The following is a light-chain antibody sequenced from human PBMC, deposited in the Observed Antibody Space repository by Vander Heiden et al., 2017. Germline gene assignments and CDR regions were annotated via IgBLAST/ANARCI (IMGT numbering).Light chain of an antibody. CDR3: QQYRSAPWT. J-gene: IGKJ1*01. V-gene: IGKV1-9*01. Sequence: IQLTQSPSSLSASVGDRVPITCRASRDTNSYLAWYQQRPEKAPKLLIYAATTLQGGVPLRFGGSGSGTDFTLTINNLQAEDLGTYHWQQYRSAPWTFGQGTTV. CDR1: RDTNSY. CDR2: AAT.